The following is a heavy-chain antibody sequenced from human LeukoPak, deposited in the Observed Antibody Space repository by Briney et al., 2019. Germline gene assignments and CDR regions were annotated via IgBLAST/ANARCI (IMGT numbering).Heavy chain of an antibody. Sequence: LSLTCTVSGGSISSGGYYWSWIRQAPGKGLEWISYISSGDGPTYYADSVKGRFTISRDNAKNSLFLQMNSLRVEDTAVYYCATWTGITPYWGQGTLVTVSS. CDR2: ISSGDGPT. J-gene: IGHJ4*02. V-gene: IGHV3-11*01. CDR3: ATWTGITPY. D-gene: IGHD1-20*01. CDR1: GGSISSGGYY.